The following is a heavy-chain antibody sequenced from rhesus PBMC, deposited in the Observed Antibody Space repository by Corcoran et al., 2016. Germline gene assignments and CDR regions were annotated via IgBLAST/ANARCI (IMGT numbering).Heavy chain of an antibody. CDR3: ARERVGYYSGSYGTFDY. J-gene: IGHJ4*01. Sequence: QVQLQESGPGLVKPSETLSLTCAVSGGSFSGYYWGWIRQPPGKGLEGIGYISGSSGRPPSHPSLKGRITISTDPSKNQFSLKLSSVTAADTAVYYCARERVGYYSGSYGTFDYWGQGVLVTVSS. D-gene: IGHD3-16*01. CDR2: ISGSSGRP. CDR1: GGSFSGYY. V-gene: IGHV4-165*01.